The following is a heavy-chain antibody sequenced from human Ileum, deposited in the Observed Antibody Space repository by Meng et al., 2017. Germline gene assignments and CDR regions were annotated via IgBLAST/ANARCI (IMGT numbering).Heavy chain of an antibody. V-gene: IGHV3-33*01. CDR2: IWYDGSNK. J-gene: IGHJ5*02. CDR3: ASMAAGTSVFYA. D-gene: IGHD6-13*01. CDR1: GFTFSSYG. Sequence: GESLKISCAASGFTFSSYGMHWVRQAPGKGLEWVAVIWYDGSNKYYADSVKGRFTISRDNSKNTLYLQMNSLRAEDTAVYYCASMAAGTSVFYAWGQGKRVNGFS.